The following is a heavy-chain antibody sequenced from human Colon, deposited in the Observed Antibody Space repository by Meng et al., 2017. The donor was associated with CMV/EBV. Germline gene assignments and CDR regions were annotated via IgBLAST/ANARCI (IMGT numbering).Heavy chain of an antibody. CDR2: MCYSGDT. J-gene: IGHJ1*01. Sequence: QLQESGPGLVKPSETLSLTCTVSGGSFSSYCWSWIRQPPGKGLEWIGYMCYSGDTNYNPSLRSRVTISGDTSKNQFSLKLNSVTAADTAVYYCALRGSAAGTFQHWGQGTLVTVSS. CDR3: ALRGSAAGTFQH. V-gene: IGHV4-59*01. CDR1: GGSFSSYC. D-gene: IGHD6-13*01.